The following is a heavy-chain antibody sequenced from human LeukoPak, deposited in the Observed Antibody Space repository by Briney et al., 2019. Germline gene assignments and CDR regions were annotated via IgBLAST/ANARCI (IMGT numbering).Heavy chain of an antibody. CDR3: AREGLWFGESYYYYGMDV. V-gene: IGHV4-4*07. J-gene: IGHJ6*02. CDR1: GGSISSYY. Sequence: SETLSLTCAVSGGSISSYYWSWIRQPAGKGLEWIGRIYTSGSTNYNPSLKSRVTMSVDTSKNQFSLKLSSVTAADTAVYYCAREGLWFGESYYYYGMDVWGQGTTVTVSS. CDR2: IYTSGST. D-gene: IGHD3-10*01.